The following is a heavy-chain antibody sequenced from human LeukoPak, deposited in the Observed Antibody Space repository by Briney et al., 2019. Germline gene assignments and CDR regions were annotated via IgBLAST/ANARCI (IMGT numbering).Heavy chain of an antibody. V-gene: IGHV3-23*01. Sequence: GGTLSLSCVASGISFGNYTMSWVRQTPGKRLVWMSATSGGSGATDYEDSVRGSFTTARDKFPDKLDLQMHSPEAADTADYYCTKTGPTSDLDYWGQGTLVAVSS. D-gene: IGHD2-8*02. CDR2: TSGGSGAT. CDR3: TKTGPTSDLDY. CDR1: GISFGNYT. J-gene: IGHJ4*02.